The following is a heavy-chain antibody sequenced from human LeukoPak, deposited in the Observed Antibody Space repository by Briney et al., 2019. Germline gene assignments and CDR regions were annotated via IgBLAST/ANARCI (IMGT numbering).Heavy chain of an antibody. CDR3: ARQDYGDYGLNAFDI. J-gene: IGHJ3*02. V-gene: IGHV5-51*01. CDR2: IYPGDSDT. D-gene: IGHD4-17*01. Sequence: GESLKISCKGSGYSFTSYWIGWARQMPGKGLEWMGIIYPGDSDTRYSPSFQGQVTISADKSISTAYLQWSSLKASDTAMYYCARQDYGDYGLNAFDIWGQGTMVTVSS. CDR1: GYSFTSYW.